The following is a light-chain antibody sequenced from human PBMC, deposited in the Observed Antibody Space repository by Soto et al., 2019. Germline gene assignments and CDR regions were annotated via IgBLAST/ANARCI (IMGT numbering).Light chain of an antibody. J-gene: IGKJ1*01. CDR2: DAS. V-gene: IGKV1-5*01. Sequence: DIQMTQPPSTLSASVGDRVTITCRASQSITNWLAWYQQKPGKAPNLLIYDASNLESGVSSRFSGSGSGTDFTLTISSLQPDDFATYYCQQYHTYPWTFGQGTKVDIK. CDR3: QQYHTYPWT. CDR1: QSITNW.